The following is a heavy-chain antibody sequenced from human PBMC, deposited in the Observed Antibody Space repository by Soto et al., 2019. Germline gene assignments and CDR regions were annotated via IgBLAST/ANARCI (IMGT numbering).Heavy chain of an antibody. Sequence: GGSLRLSCAASGFTFSGYGMQWVRQAPGKGLEWVAVMSYDGSKNYYGDSVKSRFTISRDNSKSTLYLQMNSLRTDDTAVYYCARETRADASIDYWGQGTLVTVSS. V-gene: IGHV3-30*03. CDR1: GFTFSGYG. CDR3: ARETRADASIDY. J-gene: IGHJ4*02. CDR2: MSYDGSKN.